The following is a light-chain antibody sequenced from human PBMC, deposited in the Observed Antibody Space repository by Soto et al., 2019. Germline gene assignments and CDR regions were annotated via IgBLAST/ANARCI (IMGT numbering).Light chain of an antibody. CDR3: QQYGTSLPYT. Sequence: EIVLTHPPGTLSLSPWEIATLSCRASQSVSSNYLAWYQQKPGQAPRLLIYGASSRATGVPDRFSGSGSGADFTLTISRLEPEDFAMYYCQQYGTSLPYTFGQGTKVDIK. J-gene: IGKJ2*01. V-gene: IGKV3-20*01. CDR1: QSVSSNY. CDR2: GAS.